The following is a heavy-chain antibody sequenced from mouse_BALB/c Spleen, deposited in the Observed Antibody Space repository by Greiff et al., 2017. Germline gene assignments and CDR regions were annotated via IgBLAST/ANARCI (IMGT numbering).Heavy chain of an antibody. CDR1: GFTFSSFG. V-gene: IGHV5-17*02. CDR2: ISSGSSTI. CDR3: ARAGSSRFAY. Sequence: EVKLMESGGGLVQPGGSRKLSCAASGFTFSSFGMHWVRQAPEKGLKWVAYISSGSSTIYYADTVKGRFTISSDNPKNTLFLQMTSLRSEDAALYYCARAGSSRFAYWGQGTLVTVSA. J-gene: IGHJ3*01. D-gene: IGHD1-1*01.